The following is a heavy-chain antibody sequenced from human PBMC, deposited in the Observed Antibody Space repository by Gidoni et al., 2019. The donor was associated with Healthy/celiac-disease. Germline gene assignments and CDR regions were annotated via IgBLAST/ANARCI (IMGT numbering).Heavy chain of an antibody. CDR2: INHSGST. Sequence: QVQLQQWGAGLLTPSETLSLTCAVYGGSFSGYYWSWIRQPPGKGLEWIGEINHSGSTNYNPSLKSRVTISVDTSKNQFSLKLSSVTAADTAVYYCASRGGHYYYGMDVWGQGTTVTVSS. CDR3: ASRGGHYYYGMDV. V-gene: IGHV4-34*01. D-gene: IGHD3-16*01. J-gene: IGHJ6*02. CDR1: GGSFSGYY.